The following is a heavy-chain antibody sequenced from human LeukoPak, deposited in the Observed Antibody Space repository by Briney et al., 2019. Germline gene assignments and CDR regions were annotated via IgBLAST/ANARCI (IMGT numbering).Heavy chain of an antibody. Sequence: ASVKVSCKASGGTFSSYAISWVRQAPGQGLEWMGRINPNSGGTNYAQKFQGRVTMTRDTSISTAYMELSRLRSDDTAVYYCARSLRYCSGGSCYSGETWGQGTLVTVSS. J-gene: IGHJ5*02. D-gene: IGHD2-15*01. CDR3: ARSLRYCSGGSCYSGET. V-gene: IGHV1-2*06. CDR2: INPNSGGT. CDR1: GGTFSSYA.